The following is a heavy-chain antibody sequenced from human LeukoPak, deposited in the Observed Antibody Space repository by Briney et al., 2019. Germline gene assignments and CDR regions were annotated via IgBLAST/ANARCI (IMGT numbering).Heavy chain of an antibody. CDR2: FDPKDGDT. Sequence: ASVKVSCKASGYTFTSYGISWVRQAPGQGLEWMGNFDPKDGDTIYAQRFQGRVTMTEDTSTHTAYMELSSLRSEDTAVYYCARDRLGELYYFDYWGQGTLVTVSS. CDR1: GYTFTSYG. D-gene: IGHD3-10*01. J-gene: IGHJ4*02. CDR3: ARDRLGELYYFDY. V-gene: IGHV1-18*01.